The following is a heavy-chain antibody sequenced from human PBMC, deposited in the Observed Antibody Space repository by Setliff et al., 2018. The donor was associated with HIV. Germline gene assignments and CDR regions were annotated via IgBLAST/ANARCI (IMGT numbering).Heavy chain of an antibody. D-gene: IGHD4-17*01. CDR3: ARYDYGDFDY. V-gene: IGHV4-34*01. CDR2: INHSGST. CDR1: GGSISNYY. Sequence: KTSETLSLTCTVSGGSISNYYWSWIRQPPGKGLEWIGEINHSGSTDYNPSLKSRVTISVDTSKNQFSLNLSSVTAADTAVYYCARYDYGDFDYWGQGTPVTVSS. J-gene: IGHJ4*02.